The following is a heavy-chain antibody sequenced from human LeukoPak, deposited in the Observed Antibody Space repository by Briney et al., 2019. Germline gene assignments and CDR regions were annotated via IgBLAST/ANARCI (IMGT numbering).Heavy chain of an antibody. J-gene: IGHJ4*02. Sequence: GGSLRLSCAASGFTFSSYSMNWVRQAPGKGLEWVSSISSSSSYIYYADSVKGRFTISRDNAKNSLYLQMNSLRAEDTAVYYCARDMMGDTGDYWGQGTLVTVSS. CDR3: ARDMMGDTGDY. V-gene: IGHV3-21*01. D-gene: IGHD1-26*01. CDR1: GFTFSSYS. CDR2: ISSSSSYI.